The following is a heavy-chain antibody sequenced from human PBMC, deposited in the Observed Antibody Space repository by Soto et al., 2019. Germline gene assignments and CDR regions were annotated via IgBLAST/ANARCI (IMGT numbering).Heavy chain of an antibody. CDR3: VRDYVMDV. D-gene: IGHD3-10*02. CDR1: GFTFSGDS. J-gene: IGHJ6*02. Sequence: GGSLRLSCAASGFTFSGDSMNWVRQAPGKGLEWVASISTTSTYIYYADSVKGRFTISRDNAKNSLHLQMNSLRAEDTAVYYCVRDYVMDVWGQGTTVTV. CDR2: ISTTSTYI. V-gene: IGHV3-21*01.